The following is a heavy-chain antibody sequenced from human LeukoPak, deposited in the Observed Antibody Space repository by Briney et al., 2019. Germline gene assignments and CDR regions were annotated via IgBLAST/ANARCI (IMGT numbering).Heavy chain of an antibody. CDR3: ARDLALGSSWYGFDY. CDR1: GFTLGTYW. Sequence: PGGSLRLSCVVSGFTLGTYWMSWVRQAPGKGLEWVANIKQDGNEKYYVDSVKGRFTISRDNAKNSLNLQMNSLIAEDTAVHYCARDLALGSSWYGFDYWGQGTLVTVSS. J-gene: IGHJ4*02. V-gene: IGHV3-7*01. D-gene: IGHD6-13*01. CDR2: IKQDGNEK.